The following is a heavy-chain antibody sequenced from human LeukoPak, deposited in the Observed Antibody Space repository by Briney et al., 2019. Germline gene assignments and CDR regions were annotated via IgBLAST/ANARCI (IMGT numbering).Heavy chain of an antibody. CDR2: IYYSGST. CDR3: ASLLDSSGYFGLHLDAFDI. CDR1: GGSISSYY. J-gene: IGHJ3*02. V-gene: IGHV4-59*08. D-gene: IGHD3-22*01. Sequence: SETLSLTCTVSGGSISSYYWSWIRQPPGKGLEWIGYIYYSGSTNYNPSLKSRVTISVDTSKNQFSLKLSSVTAADTAVYYCASLLDSSGYFGLHLDAFDIWGQGTMVTVSS.